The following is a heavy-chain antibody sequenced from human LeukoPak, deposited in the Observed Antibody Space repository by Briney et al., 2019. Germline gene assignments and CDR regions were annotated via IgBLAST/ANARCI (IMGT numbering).Heavy chain of an antibody. CDR2: ISGSGGST. J-gene: IGHJ4*02. V-gene: IGHV3-23*01. Sequence: PGGSLRLSCAASGFTFSSYAMSWVRQAPGKGLEWVSAISGSGGSTYYADSVKGRFTISRDNSKNTLYLQMNSLRAEDTAAYYCAKDGFLRFLEWLLSPLYFDYWGQGTLVTVSS. CDR3: AKDGFLRFLEWLLSPLYFDY. D-gene: IGHD3-3*01. CDR1: GFTFSSYA.